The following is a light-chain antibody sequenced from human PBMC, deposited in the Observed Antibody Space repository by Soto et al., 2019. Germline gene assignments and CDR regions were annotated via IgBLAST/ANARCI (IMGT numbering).Light chain of an antibody. Sequence: EIVLTQSPGTLSLSPGERATLSCRASQTLSSSYLAWYQQKPGQAPRLLIYGASSRATGIPDRFSGSGSGTDFTLIISRLEPEDFAVYYCQQYGTSPRTFGQGTKVDIK. CDR2: GAS. V-gene: IGKV3-20*01. J-gene: IGKJ1*01. CDR3: QQYGTSPRT. CDR1: QTLSSSY.